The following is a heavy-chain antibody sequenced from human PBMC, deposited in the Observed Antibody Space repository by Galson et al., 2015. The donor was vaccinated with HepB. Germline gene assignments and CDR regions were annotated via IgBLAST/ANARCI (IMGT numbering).Heavy chain of an antibody. D-gene: IGHD7-27*01. CDR3: AKGDGWGSAAFNYGMDV. J-gene: IGHJ6*02. Sequence: SLRLSCAASGFALSAHYMDWVRQAPGKGLEWVAAIGGGGSTSYAESVKGRFTISRDNSKSMVFLQMYSLRAEDTAVHYCAKGDGWGSAAFNYGMDVWGQGATVTVSS. CDR1: GFALSAHY. V-gene: IGHV3-23*01. CDR2: IGGGGST.